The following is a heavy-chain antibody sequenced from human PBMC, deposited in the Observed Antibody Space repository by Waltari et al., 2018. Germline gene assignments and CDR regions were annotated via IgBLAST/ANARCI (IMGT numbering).Heavy chain of an antibody. CDR3: ARRVELATSFDY. Sequence: EVQLVQSGAEVKKPGESLKISCKGSGFIFTNYWIGWVRQMPGKGRGWMGIIYPGDSDTRYSPSFQGQVTISADKSISTAYLQWDSLKASDTAMYYCARRVELATSFDYWGQGTLVTVSS. V-gene: IGHV5-51*01. D-gene: IGHD5-12*01. CDR2: IYPGDSDT. J-gene: IGHJ4*02. CDR1: GFIFTNYW.